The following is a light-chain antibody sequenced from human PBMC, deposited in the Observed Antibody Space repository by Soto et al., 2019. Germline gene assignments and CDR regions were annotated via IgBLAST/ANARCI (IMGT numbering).Light chain of an antibody. J-gene: IGKJ2*01. CDR3: QQYGGSPYT. V-gene: IGKV3-20*01. CDR2: GAS. Sequence: EIVLTQSPGTLSLSTGERATLSCRASQSVSRSYLAWYQQNPGQAPGLLIYGASSRATGIPDRFSGSGAGKDFTLTISRLEPEDFAVYYCQQYGGSPYTFGQGTKLEIK. CDR1: QSVSRSY.